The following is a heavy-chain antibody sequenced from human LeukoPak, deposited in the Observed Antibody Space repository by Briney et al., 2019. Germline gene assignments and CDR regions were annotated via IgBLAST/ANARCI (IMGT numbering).Heavy chain of an antibody. V-gene: IGHV4-59*08. D-gene: IGHD3-22*01. J-gene: IGHJ4*02. CDR2: IYYSGST. CDR1: GGSISSYY. CDR3: ARRGYYYDSSGYYNGYFDY. Sequence: PSETLSLTCTVSGGSISSYYWSRIRQPPGKGLEWIGYIYYSGSTNYNPSLKSRVTISVDTSKNQFSLKLSSVTAADTAVYYCARRGYYYDSSGYYNGYFDYWGQGTLVTVSS.